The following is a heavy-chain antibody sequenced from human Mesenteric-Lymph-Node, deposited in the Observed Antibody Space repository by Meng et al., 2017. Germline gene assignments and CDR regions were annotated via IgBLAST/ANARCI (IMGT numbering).Heavy chain of an antibody. Sequence: GGSLRLSCAASGFAFRSYWMGWVRQVPGKGLEWVANIKPDGNEEYYLDSVRGRFTISRDNPKNSLYLQMDSLRAEDTAVYYCARGGRYYYYGMDVWGQGTTVTVSS. V-gene: IGHV3-7*01. J-gene: IGHJ6*02. D-gene: IGHD2-15*01. CDR3: ARGGRYYYYGMDV. CDR1: GFAFRSYW. CDR2: IKPDGNEE.